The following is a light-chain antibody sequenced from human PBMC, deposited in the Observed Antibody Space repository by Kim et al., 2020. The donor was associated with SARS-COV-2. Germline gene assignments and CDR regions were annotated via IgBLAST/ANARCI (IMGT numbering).Light chain of an antibody. J-gene: IGLJ3*02. CDR3: QTWGTGIGV. CDR1: SGHSSYA. Sequence: QPVLTPSPSASASLGASVTLTCTLSSGHSSYAIAWHQQQPDKGPRFLMRVYSDGSHTKGDGIPDRFSGSSSGTERYLTISSLQSEDEADYYCQTWGTGIGVFGGGTKLTVL. CDR2: VYSDGSH. V-gene: IGLV4-69*01.